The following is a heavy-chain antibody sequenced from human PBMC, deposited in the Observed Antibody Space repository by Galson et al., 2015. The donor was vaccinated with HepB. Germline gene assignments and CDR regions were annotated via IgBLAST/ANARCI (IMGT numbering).Heavy chain of an antibody. CDR1: GFTFSSYW. Sequence: SLRLSCAASGFTFSSYWMSWVRRAPGKGLEWVANIKQDGSEKYYVDSVKGRFTISRDNAKNSLYLQMNSLRAEDTAVYYCARETGYSSSGGSIESQYYFDYWGQGTLVTVSS. CDR3: ARETGYSSSGGSIESQYYFDY. J-gene: IGHJ4*02. CDR2: IKQDGSEK. D-gene: IGHD6-13*01. V-gene: IGHV3-7*03.